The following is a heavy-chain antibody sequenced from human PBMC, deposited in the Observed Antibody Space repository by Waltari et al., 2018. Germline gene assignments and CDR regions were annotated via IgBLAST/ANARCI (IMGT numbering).Heavy chain of an antibody. Sequence: QVQLQESGPGLVKPSETMSLTCTVCGGSIRSHYWSWIRQPPGKGLEWIGYTYYSGSTNYYPSLKSRVTISVDTSKNQFSLKLSSVTAADTAVYYCAREGARWLQLDYWGQGTLVTVSS. V-gene: IGHV4-59*11. J-gene: IGHJ4*02. CDR2: TYYSGST. CDR1: GGSIRSHY. D-gene: IGHD5-12*01. CDR3: AREGARWLQLDY.